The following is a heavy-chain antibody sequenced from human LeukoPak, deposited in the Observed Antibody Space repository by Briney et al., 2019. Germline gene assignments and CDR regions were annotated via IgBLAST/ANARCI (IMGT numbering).Heavy chain of an antibody. J-gene: IGHJ4*02. CDR1: GYTFTGYY. V-gene: IGHV1-2*02. D-gene: IGHD1-14*01. Sequence: ASVKVSCKASGYTFTGYYIHWVRQAPGQGLEWMGWLNPKSGGTNYAQNFQGRVTMTRDTIINTAYMELSRLRSDDTAVYYCARDNNRSFKFSSFDYWGQGTLVTVSS. CDR3: ARDNNRSFKFSSFDY. CDR2: LNPKSGGT.